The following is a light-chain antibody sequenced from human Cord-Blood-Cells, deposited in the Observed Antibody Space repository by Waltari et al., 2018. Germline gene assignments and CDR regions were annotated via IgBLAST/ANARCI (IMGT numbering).Light chain of an antibody. CDR3: SSYTSSSTVV. Sequence: QSALTQPASVSGSPGQSITISCPGPSSDVGGYNYVSWYQQHPGKAPNLMIYDVSNRPSVVSNRFSGSKSGNTASLTISGLQAEDEADYYCSSYTSSSTVVFGGGTKLTVL. CDR1: SSDVGGYNY. J-gene: IGLJ2*01. V-gene: IGLV2-14*01. CDR2: DVS.